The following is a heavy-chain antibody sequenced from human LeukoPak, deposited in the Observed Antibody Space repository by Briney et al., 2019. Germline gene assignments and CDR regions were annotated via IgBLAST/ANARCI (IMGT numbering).Heavy chain of an antibody. CDR3: ARGSGAAAGPLHY. Sequence: PGGSLRLSCVASGFAFSSYWMTWVRQAPGKGLERVAKIKQDGSEKYYVDSVKGRFTLSRDNAKNSLYLQMNSLRAEDTAVYFCARGSGAAAGPLHYWGQGTLVTVSS. CDR2: IKQDGSEK. V-gene: IGHV3-7*03. D-gene: IGHD6-13*01. CDR1: GFAFSSYW. J-gene: IGHJ4*02.